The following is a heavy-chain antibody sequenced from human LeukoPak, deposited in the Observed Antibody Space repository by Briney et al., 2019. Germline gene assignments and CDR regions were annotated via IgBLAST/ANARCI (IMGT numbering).Heavy chain of an antibody. J-gene: IGHJ6*03. CDR3: ARAHVVVTAMGYYYYMDV. Sequence: SETLSLTCTVSGGSISSSSYYWGWIRQPPGKGLEWIGYIYYSGSTYYNPSLKSRVTISVDTSKNQFSLKLSSVTAADTAVYYCARAHVVVTAMGYYYYMDVWGKGTTVTISS. D-gene: IGHD2-21*02. CDR2: IYYSGST. CDR1: GGSISSSSYY. V-gene: IGHV4-61*05.